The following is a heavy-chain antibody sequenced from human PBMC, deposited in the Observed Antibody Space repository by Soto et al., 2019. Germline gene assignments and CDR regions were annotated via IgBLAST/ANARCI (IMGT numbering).Heavy chain of an antibody. V-gene: IGHV1-8*01. CDR3: ARGLRQPYGKKWYHYVLDV. J-gene: IGHJ6*02. Sequence: VPAKATCEACGYAIADNGRIWVRQAPGRGREWMALVNPNSGNAGYPPRFQGRLSMTRDTSMNTAYMQLSSLTSDDTAVYYCARGLRQPYGKKWYHYVLDVWGPGTTVTV. D-gene: IGHD3-10*02. CDR2: VNPNSGNA. CDR1: GYAIADNG.